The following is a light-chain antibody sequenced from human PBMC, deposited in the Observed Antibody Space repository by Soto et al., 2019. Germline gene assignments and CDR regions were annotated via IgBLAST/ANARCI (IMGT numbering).Light chain of an antibody. V-gene: IGLV1-44*01. CDR1: RSSIGSNT. CDR3: AAWDDSLLGVV. CDR2: SND. J-gene: IGLJ2*01. Sequence: QSVLTQPPSASGTPGQTVTISCSGTRSSIGSNTVNWYQQFPGTAPKLLIYSNDLRPSGVPDRISGSKSGTSASLAISGLQSEDEADYYCAAWDDSLLGVVFGGGTPLP.